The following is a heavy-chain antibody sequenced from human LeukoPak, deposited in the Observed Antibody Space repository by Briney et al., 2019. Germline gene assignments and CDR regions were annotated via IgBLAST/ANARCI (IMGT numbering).Heavy chain of an antibody. J-gene: IGHJ3*02. V-gene: IGHV3-30-3*01. D-gene: IGHD2-15*01. CDR3: ARVAGFSGYCSGGSCSRAFDT. CDR1: GFTFSSYA. CDR2: ISYDGSNK. Sequence: GGSLRLSCAASGFTFSSYAMHWVRQAPGKGLEWVAVISYDGSNKYYADSVKGRFTISRDNSKNTLYLQMNSLRAEDTAVYYCARVAGFSGYCSGGSCSRAFDTWGQGTMVTVSS.